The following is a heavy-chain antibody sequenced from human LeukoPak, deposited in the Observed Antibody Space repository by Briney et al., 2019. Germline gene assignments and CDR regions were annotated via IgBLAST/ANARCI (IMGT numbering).Heavy chain of an antibody. J-gene: IGHJ6*03. D-gene: IGHD3-10*01. CDR1: GGSISSYY. V-gene: IGHV4-59*01. CDR3: ARTTTVRGTYYMDV. Sequence: AEPLSLTCTVSGGSISSYYWSWIRQPPGKGLEWIGYIYYSGSTNYNPSLKSRVTISVDTSKNRFSLKLRSVTAADTAVYYCARTTTVRGTYYMDVWGKGTTVTVSS. CDR2: IYYSGST.